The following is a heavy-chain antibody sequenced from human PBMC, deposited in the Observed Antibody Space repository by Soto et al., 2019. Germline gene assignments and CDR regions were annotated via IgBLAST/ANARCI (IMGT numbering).Heavy chain of an antibody. CDR3: ARDRCSGGSCYYYGMDV. Sequence: EVQLVESGGGLVKPGGPLRLSCAASGFTFSSYSMNWVRQAPGKGLEWVSSISSSSSYIYYADSVKGRFTISRDNAKNSLYLQMNSLRAEDTAVYYCARDRCSGGSCYYYGMDVWGQGTTVTVSS. D-gene: IGHD2-15*01. J-gene: IGHJ6*02. CDR1: GFTFSSYS. V-gene: IGHV3-21*01. CDR2: ISSSSSYI.